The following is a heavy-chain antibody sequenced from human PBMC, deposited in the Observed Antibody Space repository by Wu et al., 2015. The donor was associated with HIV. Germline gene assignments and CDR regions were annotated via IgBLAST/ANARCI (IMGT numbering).Heavy chain of an antibody. CDR2: ITPFNGNT. CDR3: ARSGLLFARLYGGCNFDY. D-gene: IGHD6-6*01. J-gene: IGHJ4*02. V-gene: IGHV1-45*02. CDR1: GYTFTYRY. Sequence: QMQLVQSGAEVKKTGSSVKVSCKASGYTFTYRYLHWVRQAPGQALEWMGWITPFNGNTNYAQKFQDRVTITRDRSMSTAYMELSSLRSEDTAMYYCARSGLLFARLYGGCNFDYVGPGNPGHRLL.